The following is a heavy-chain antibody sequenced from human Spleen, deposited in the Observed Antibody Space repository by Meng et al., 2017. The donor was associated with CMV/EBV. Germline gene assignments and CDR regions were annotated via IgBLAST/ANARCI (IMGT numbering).Heavy chain of an antibody. CDR2: ISFDGKRT. V-gene: IGHV3-33*05. CDR3: VRDRMGYYYDSSDYYPLGY. D-gene: IGHD3-22*01. CDR1: TFSSFA. Sequence: TFSSFAMNWVRQAPGKGLEWVALISFDGKRTYYAESVKGRFTISRDDSENTVFLDMSSLRGDDTAVYYCVRDRMGYYYDSSDYYPLGYWGQGTLVTVSS. J-gene: IGHJ4*02.